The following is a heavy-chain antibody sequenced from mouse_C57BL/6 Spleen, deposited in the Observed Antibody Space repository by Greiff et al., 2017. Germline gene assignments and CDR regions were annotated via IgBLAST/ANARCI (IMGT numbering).Heavy chain of an antibody. V-gene: IGHV8-8*01. CDR3: ARIWDYYGSSYGYFDV. CDR2: IWWDDDK. CDR1: GFSLSTFGMG. D-gene: IGHD1-1*01. Sequence: QVTLKESGPGILQPSQTLSLTCSFSGFSLSTFGMGVGWIRQPSGKGLEWLAHIWWDDDKYYNPALKSRLTISKDTSKNQVFLKIANVDTADTATYYCARIWDYYGSSYGYFDVWGTGTTVTVSS. J-gene: IGHJ1*03.